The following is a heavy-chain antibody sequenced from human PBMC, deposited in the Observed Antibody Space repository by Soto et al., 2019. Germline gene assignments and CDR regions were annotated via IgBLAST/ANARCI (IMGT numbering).Heavy chain of an antibody. J-gene: IGHJ3*02. D-gene: IGHD5-18*01. CDR2: IYYSGST. CDR3: ARAQLSLNGYSYGLDAFDI. V-gene: IGHV4-30-4*01. CDR1: GGSISSGDYY. Sequence: PSETLSLTCTVSGGSISSGDYYWSWIRQPPGKGLEWIGYIYYSGSTYYNPSLKSRVTISVDTSKNQFSLKLSSVTAADTAVYYCARAQLSLNGYSYGLDAFDIWGQGTMVTVSS.